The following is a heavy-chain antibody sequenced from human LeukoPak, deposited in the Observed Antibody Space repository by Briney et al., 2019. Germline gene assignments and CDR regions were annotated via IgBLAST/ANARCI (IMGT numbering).Heavy chain of an antibody. D-gene: IGHD6-13*01. CDR1: GGSISSSSYY. CDR2: FYYSGST. Sequence: SETLSLTCTVSGGSISSSSYYWGWLRQPPGRGREWLGSFYYSGSTYYNPSLRSRVTISVDTSKNQFSLRLSSVTATDTAVYYCARRLAGTEDYWGQGTLVTVSS. J-gene: IGHJ4*02. V-gene: IGHV4-39*01. CDR3: ARRLAGTEDY.